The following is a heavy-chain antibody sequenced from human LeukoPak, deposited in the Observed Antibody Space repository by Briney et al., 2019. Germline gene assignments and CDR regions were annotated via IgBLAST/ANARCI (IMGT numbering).Heavy chain of an antibody. D-gene: IGHD3-22*01. V-gene: IGHV3-30*02. CDR1: GFTFSSYG. Sequence: PGGSLRLSCAASGFTFSSYGMHWVRQAPGKGLEWVAFIRYDGSNKYYADSVKGRFTISRDNSKNTLYLQMNSLRAEDTAVYYCARDSYLYYYDSSGYRIGLLTKGFDYWGQGTLVTVSS. CDR3: ARDSYLYYYDSSGYRIGLLTKGFDY. J-gene: IGHJ4*02. CDR2: IRYDGSNK.